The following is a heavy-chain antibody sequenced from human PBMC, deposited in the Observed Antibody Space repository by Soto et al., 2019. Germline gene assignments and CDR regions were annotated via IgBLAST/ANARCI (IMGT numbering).Heavy chain of an antibody. D-gene: IGHD6-13*01. J-gene: IGHJ5*02. CDR2: INHSGFT. CDR3: ARFPLVKSSWTNPRYFDT. CDR1: GGSFGGYY. V-gene: IGHV4-34*01. Sequence: PSETLSLTCAVYGGSFGGYYWTWIRQGPGEGLEWIGEINHSGFTSYNPSLKSRLTMSVDPSRSQFSLNLSSVTAADTAVYYCARFPLVKSSWTNPRYFDTSGPGTLVTVAS.